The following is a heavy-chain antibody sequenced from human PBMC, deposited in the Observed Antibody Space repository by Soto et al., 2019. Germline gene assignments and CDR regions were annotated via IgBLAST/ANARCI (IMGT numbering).Heavy chain of an antibody. J-gene: IGHJ4*02. CDR3: ARDPIVGATRYYFDY. Sequence: QVQLVESGGGVVQPGRSLRLSCAASGFTFSSYAMHWVRQAPGKGLEWVAVISYDGSNKYYADSVKGRFTISRDNSKNTLYLQMNSLRAEDTAVYYCARDPIVGATRYYFDYWGQGTLVTVS. CDR1: GFTFSSYA. CDR2: ISYDGSNK. D-gene: IGHD1-26*01. V-gene: IGHV3-30-3*01.